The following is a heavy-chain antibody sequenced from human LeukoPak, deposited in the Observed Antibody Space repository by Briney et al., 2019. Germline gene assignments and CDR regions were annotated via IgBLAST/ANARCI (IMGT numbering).Heavy chain of an antibody. CDR2: ISFSISYI. V-gene: IGHV3-21*01. Sequence: PGGSLRLACAASGFTFSTYDMNWVRQAPGKWLEWVSSISFSISYIYYADSLRGRFTISRDHAKNSLYLQMDSLRAEDTAVYYCASSPSFEKIFDYWGQGTLVTVSS. CDR3: ASSPSFEKIFDY. CDR1: GFTFSTYD. J-gene: IGHJ4*02.